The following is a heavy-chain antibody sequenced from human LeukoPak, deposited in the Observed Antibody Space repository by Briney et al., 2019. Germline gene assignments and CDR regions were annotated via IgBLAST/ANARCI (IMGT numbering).Heavy chain of an antibody. Sequence: KASETLSLTCTVSGGSISSYYWSWIRQPPGKGLEWIGYIFYSGSTNYNPSLKSRVTISIDTSKNQFSLKLSSVTAADTAVYYCARHLVGVDYWSFGLWGRGTLVTVSS. J-gene: IGHJ2*01. CDR3: ARHLVGVDYWSFGL. V-gene: IGHV4-59*08. CDR1: GGSISSYY. D-gene: IGHD5-24*01. CDR2: IFYSGST.